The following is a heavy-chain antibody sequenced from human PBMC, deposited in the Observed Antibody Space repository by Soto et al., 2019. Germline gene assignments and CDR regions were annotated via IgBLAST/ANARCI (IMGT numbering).Heavy chain of an antibody. V-gene: IGHV1-2*04. D-gene: IGHD5-18*01. CDR2: INPNSGGT. CDR1: GYTFTGYY. J-gene: IGHJ4*02. CDR3: AREGGYSYGMLDY. Sequence: ASVKVSCKASGYTFTGYYMHWVRQAPGQGLEWMGWINPNSGGTNYAQKFQGWVTMTRDTSISTAYMELSRPRSDDTAVYYCAREGGYSYGMLDYWGQGTLVTVSS.